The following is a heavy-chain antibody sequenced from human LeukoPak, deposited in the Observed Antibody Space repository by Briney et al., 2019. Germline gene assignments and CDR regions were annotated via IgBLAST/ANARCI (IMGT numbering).Heavy chain of an antibody. V-gene: IGHV3-64*01. J-gene: IGHJ3*02. CDR3: ARGGIKGPHDAYDI. Sequence: GGLRLSFAASGFTFISYAMHWVRQAPGKGLEYVSAISGDGGTTYYPNSVKGRFTISRDNSKNTLYLQMDSLRPEDMAVYYCARGGIKGPHDAYDIWGQGTVLTVSS. CDR1: GFTFISYA. CDR2: ISGDGGTT. D-gene: IGHD3-10*01.